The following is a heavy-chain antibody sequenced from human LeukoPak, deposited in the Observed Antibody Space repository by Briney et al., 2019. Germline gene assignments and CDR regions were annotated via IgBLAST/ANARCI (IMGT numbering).Heavy chain of an antibody. CDR1: GFTFGSYS. V-gene: IGHV3-21*01. J-gene: IGHJ6*03. CDR3: ARVGTTVKGFDYYYFYYMDV. D-gene: IGHD4-11*01. CDR2: ITSSSSYI. Sequence: GGSLRLSCAASGFTFGSYSMNWVRQAPGKGLEWVSSITSSSSYIYYADSLKGRFTISRDNAKNSLYLQMNSLRAEDTAVYYCARVGTTVKGFDYYYFYYMDVWGKGTTVTVSS.